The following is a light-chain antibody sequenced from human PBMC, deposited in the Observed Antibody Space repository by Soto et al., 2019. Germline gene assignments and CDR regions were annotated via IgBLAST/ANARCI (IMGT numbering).Light chain of an antibody. CDR2: DAS. J-gene: IGKJ5*01. Sequence: EIVLTQSPATLSLSPGERATPSCRASQSVNIYLAWYQQKPGQAPRLLIYDASNRATGIPARFSGSGSGTDFTLTISSLEPEDIAVYYCQQYSSSPSFGQGTRLEIK. CDR3: QQYSSSPS. CDR1: QSVNIY. V-gene: IGKV3-11*01.